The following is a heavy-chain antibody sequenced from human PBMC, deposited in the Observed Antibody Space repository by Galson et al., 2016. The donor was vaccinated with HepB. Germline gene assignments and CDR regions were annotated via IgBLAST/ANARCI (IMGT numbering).Heavy chain of an antibody. CDR2: ISGVSDRT. CDR3: AKESPYSNVRHYYLEN. V-gene: IGHV3-23*01. J-gene: IGHJ4*01. D-gene: IGHD4-11*01. CDR1: GFTFSNYA. Sequence: SLRLSCAASGFTFSNYAMSWVRQAPGKGPEWVSAISGVSDRTYYAGSMKDRFIISRDGSRNMLFLQLNSLRAEDTAIYYCAKESPYSNVRHYYLENWGLGTLVTVSS.